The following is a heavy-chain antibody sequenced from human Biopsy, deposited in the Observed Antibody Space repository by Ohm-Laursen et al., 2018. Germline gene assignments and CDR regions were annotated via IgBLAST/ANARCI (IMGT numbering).Heavy chain of an antibody. CDR2: ITSSGDTT. J-gene: IGHJ4*02. CDR1: EFIFSRFW. D-gene: IGHD3-22*01. V-gene: IGHV3-23*01. CDR3: AKDQGYYYDRSVYYYFDY. Sequence: GSLRLSCTASEFIFSRFWMYWVRQAPGKGLVWVSAITSSGDTTYYSDSVKGRFTISRDSSKNTLHLQMNSLRAEDTAVYYCAKDQGYYYDRSVYYYFDYWGQGTPVTVSS.